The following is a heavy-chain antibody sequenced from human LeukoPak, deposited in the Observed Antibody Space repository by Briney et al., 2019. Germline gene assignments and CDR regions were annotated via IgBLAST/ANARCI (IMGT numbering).Heavy chain of an antibody. J-gene: IGHJ4*02. D-gene: IGHD3-22*01. Sequence: KASETLSLTCTVSGGSISRSSYYWGWIRQPPGKGLEWIGSIFYSGSTYYNPSLKSRVTISVDTSKNQFSLKLSSVTAADTAVYYCARQHPIYDSGGYDDYWGQGTLVTVSS. CDR3: ARQHPIYDSGGYDDY. V-gene: IGHV4-39*01. CDR2: IFYSGST. CDR1: GGSISRSSYY.